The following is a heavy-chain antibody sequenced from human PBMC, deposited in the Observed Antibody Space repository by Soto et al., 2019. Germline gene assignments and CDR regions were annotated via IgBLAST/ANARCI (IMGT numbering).Heavy chain of an antibody. Sequence: QVQLQESGPGLVKPSETLSLTCSVSGGSVSNASFSWTWIRQAPGTGLEYIGYIFYTGVTNYNPSLSSRVTISLDTSKNHFSLKLNSMTAADTAVYYCVRVLDSSWYADLWGRGTLVTVSS. J-gene: IGHJ2*01. CDR1: GGSVSNASFS. CDR3: VRVLDSSWYADL. D-gene: IGHD3-22*01. V-gene: IGHV4-61*03. CDR2: IFYTGVT.